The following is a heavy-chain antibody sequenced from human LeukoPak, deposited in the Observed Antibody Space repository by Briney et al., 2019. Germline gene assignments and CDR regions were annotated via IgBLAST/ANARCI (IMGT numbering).Heavy chain of an antibody. CDR2: INPNSGGT. CDR1: GYTFTGYY. J-gene: IGHJ6*02. V-gene: IGHV1-2*02. Sequence: ASVKVPCKASGYTFTGYYMHWVRQAPGQGLEWMGWINPNSGGTNYAQKFQGRVTMTRDTSISTAYMELSRLRSDDTAVYYCARDQGYCSSTSCFNYYYGMDVWGQGTTVTVSS. CDR3: ARDQGYCSSTSCFNYYYGMDV. D-gene: IGHD2-2*01.